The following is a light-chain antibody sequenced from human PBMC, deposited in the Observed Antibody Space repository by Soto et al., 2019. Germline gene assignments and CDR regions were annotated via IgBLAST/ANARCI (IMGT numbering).Light chain of an antibody. CDR3: QQYDKWPLT. Sequence: EIVLTQSPGTLSLSPGERATLSCRASQSVSSSYLAWYQQKPGQAPRLLIYDASNRATGIPARFSGSGSGTDFTLTISSLQSEDFAVYICQQYDKWPLTFGGGTKVDIK. CDR2: DAS. J-gene: IGKJ4*01. CDR1: QSVSSSY. V-gene: IGKV3-20*01.